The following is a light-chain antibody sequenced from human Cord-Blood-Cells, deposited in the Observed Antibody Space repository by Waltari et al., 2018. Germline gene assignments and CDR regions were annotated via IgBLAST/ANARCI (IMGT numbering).Light chain of an antibody. CDR2: DVS. J-gene: IGLJ3*02. CDR3: CSYAGSYTLGV. CDR1: RSAVGGYNY. V-gene: IGLV2-11*01. Sequence: QSALTQPRSVSGSPAQSVTISCTGTRSAVGGYNYVSWYQQHPGKAPKRMIYDVSKRPPGVPDRFSGSKSGNTASLTISGLQAEDEADYYCCSYAGSYTLGVFGGGTKLTVL.